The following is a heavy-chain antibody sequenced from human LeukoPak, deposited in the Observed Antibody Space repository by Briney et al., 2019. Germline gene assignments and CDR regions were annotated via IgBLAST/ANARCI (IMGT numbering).Heavy chain of an antibody. Sequence: GGSLRLSCAASGFTFSSYWMSWVRQAPGKGLEWVANIKQDGSEKYYVDSVKGRFTISRDNAKNSRYLQMNSLRAEDTAVYDWARGPAYSSGWYYYYYYYGMDVWGQGTTVTVSS. V-gene: IGHV3-7*01. CDR3: ARGPAYSSGWYYYYYYYGMDV. J-gene: IGHJ6*02. CDR1: GFTFSSYW. CDR2: IKQDGSEK. D-gene: IGHD6-19*01.